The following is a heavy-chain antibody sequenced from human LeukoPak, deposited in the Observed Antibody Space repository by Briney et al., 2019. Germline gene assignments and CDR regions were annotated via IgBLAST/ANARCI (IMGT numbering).Heavy chain of an antibody. J-gene: IGHJ4*02. V-gene: IGHV4-34*01. CDR3: ARGYYGSGSYPLRY. CDR1: GGSFSGYY. Sequence: SETLSPTCAVYGGSFSGYYWSWIRQPPGKGLEWIGEINHSGSTNYNPSLKSRVTISVDTSKNQFSLKLSSVTAADTAVYYCARGYYGSGSYPLRYWGQGTLVTVSS. CDR2: INHSGST. D-gene: IGHD3-10*01.